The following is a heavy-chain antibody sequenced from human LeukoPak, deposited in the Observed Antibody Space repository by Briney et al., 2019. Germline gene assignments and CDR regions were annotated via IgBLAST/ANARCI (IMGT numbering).Heavy chain of an antibody. D-gene: IGHD6-19*01. Sequence: GASVKVSCKASGYTFTIYAMHWVRQAPGQRLEWMGWINAGNGNTKYSQKFQGRVTITRDTSASTAYMELSSLRSEDTAVYYCARWGSGWDLFGYWGQGTLVTVSS. J-gene: IGHJ4*02. CDR3: ARWGSGWDLFGY. CDR1: GYTFTIYA. V-gene: IGHV1-3*01. CDR2: INAGNGNT.